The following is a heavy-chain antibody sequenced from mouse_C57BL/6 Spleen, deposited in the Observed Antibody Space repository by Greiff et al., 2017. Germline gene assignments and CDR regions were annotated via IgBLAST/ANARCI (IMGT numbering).Heavy chain of an antibody. CDR3: ARAGIYAMDY. CDR1: GFTFSDYG. CDR2: ISSGSSTI. J-gene: IGHJ4*01. V-gene: IGHV5-17*01. Sequence: EVKVVESGGGLVKPGGSLKLSCAASGFTFSDYGMHWVRQAPEKGLEWVAYISSGSSTIYYADTVKGRFTISRDNAKNTLFLQMTSLRSEDTAMYYCARAGIYAMDYWGPGTSVTVSS.